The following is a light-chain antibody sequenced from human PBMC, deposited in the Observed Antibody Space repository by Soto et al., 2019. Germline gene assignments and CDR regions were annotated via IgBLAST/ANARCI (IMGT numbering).Light chain of an antibody. CDR3: QQYNEWLPPFT. V-gene: IGKV3-15*01. CDR2: AAS. Sequence: EIVMTQSPATLSVSPGERATLSCRASQSVSNKLAWYQQKVGQAPRLLMYAASTRATGIPARFSGSGSGTEFTLTISSLQSEDFAVYYCQQYNEWLPPFTFGPGTKVDIK. J-gene: IGKJ3*01. CDR1: QSVSNK.